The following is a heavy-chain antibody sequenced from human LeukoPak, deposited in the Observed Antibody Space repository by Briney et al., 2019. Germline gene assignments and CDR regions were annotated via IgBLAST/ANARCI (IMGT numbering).Heavy chain of an antibody. CDR1: GGSISSYY. CDR3: ARDAYMRLPYYYCGMDV. Sequence: SETLSLTCTVSGGSISSYYWSWIRQPPGKGLEWIGYIYYSGSTNYNPSLKSRVTISVDTSKNQFSLKLSSVTAADTAVYYCARDAYMRLPYYYCGMDVWGQGTTVTVSS. D-gene: IGHD5-18*01. J-gene: IGHJ6*02. CDR2: IYYSGST. V-gene: IGHV4-59*01.